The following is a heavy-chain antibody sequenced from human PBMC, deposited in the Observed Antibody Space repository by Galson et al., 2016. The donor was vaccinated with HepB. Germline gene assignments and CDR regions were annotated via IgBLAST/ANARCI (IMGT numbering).Heavy chain of an antibody. CDR2: ISYDGSNK. CDR3: ARDPLRYGDRHFDY. J-gene: IGHJ4*02. Sequence: SLRLSCAASGFTFSNYAMHWVRQAPGKGLEWVAIISYDGSNKYYANSVQGRFTISRDNSKNTLYLQMNILRAEDTAVYYCARDPLRYGDRHFDYWGQGTLVTVSS. CDR1: GFTFSNYA. D-gene: IGHD4-17*01. V-gene: IGHV3-30-3*01.